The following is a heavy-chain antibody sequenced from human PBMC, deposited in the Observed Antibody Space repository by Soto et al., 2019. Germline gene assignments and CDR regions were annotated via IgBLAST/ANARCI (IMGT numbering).Heavy chain of an antibody. V-gene: IGHV3-48*01. CDR3: VRDDRWAFDI. CDR1: GFSFRNYA. Sequence: EEQLVESGGGLVQPGGSLRVSCAASGFSFRNYAMNWVRQAPGKGLEWVSYISVGSGSIFYADSVKGRFTISRDDAKNSLYLQMNTLRGEDTAVYYCVRDDRWAFDIWGQGTMVTVSS. CDR2: ISVGSGSI. D-gene: IGHD3-22*01. J-gene: IGHJ3*02.